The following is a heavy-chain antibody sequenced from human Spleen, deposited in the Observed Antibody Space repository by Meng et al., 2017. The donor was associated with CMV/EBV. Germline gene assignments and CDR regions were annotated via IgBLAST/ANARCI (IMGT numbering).Heavy chain of an antibody. J-gene: IGHJ3*02. V-gene: IGHV3-21*01. CDR1: GLTFSSVS. D-gene: IGHD2-2*01. Sequence: SGLTFSSVSMNWVRQAPGKGLEWVSSISSTSTNIFYADSVKGRFTVSRDNTKNSLYLQMNSLRAEDTAVYYCAKDGAAPILGALDIWGQGTMVTVSS. CDR3: AKDGAAPILGALDI. CDR2: ISSTSTNI.